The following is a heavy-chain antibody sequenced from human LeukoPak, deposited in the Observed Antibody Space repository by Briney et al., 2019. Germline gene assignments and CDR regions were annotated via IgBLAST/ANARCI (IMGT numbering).Heavy chain of an antibody. Sequence: ASVKVSCKASGYTFTGYYMHWVRQAPGQGLEWMGWINPNSGGTIYAQKFQGRVTMTRDTSISTAYMELSRLKSDDTAVYYCARDAGTVGCSSTSCYTGFDYWGQGTLVTVSS. CDR2: INPNSGGT. CDR3: ARDAGTVGCSSTSCYTGFDY. CDR1: GYTFTGYY. J-gene: IGHJ4*02. V-gene: IGHV1-2*02. D-gene: IGHD2-2*02.